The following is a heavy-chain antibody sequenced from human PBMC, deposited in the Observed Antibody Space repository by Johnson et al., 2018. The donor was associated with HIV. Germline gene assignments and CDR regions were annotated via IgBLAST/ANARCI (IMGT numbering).Heavy chain of an antibody. D-gene: IGHD5-24*01. CDR2: ISSSGTAK. Sequence: QVQLVESGGGLVKPGGSLRLSCAASGFTFSDYYMNWMRQATGKGLEWLSYISSSGTAKYYADSVKGRFTISRDNAKNSLYLQMHSLRAEDTAVYYCAREMAWEDAFDIWGQGTMVTVSS. CDR1: GFTFSDYY. J-gene: IGHJ3*02. CDR3: AREMAWEDAFDI. V-gene: IGHV3-11*04.